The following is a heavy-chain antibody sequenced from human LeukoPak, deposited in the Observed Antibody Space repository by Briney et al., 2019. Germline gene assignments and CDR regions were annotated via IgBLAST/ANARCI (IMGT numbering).Heavy chain of an antibody. V-gene: IGHV4-39*07. D-gene: IGHD2/OR15-2a*01. CDR2: IYYRGST. Sequence: PSETLSLTCTVSGGSISSSSYYWGWIRQPPGKGLEWIGNIYYRGSTCYNPSLKSRVTISVDTSKKQFSLKLSSVTAADTAVYYCASPSSSTTSFDYWGQGTLVTVSS. CDR3: ASPSSSTTSFDY. J-gene: IGHJ4*02. CDR1: GGSISSSSYY.